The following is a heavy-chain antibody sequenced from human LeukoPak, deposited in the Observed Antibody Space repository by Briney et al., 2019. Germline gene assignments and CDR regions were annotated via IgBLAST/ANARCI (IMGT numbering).Heavy chain of an antibody. J-gene: IGHJ4*02. V-gene: IGHV3-7*03. CDR3: AKGGSSSILRYFDY. Sequence: QTGGSLRLSCATSEFTFRHYWMTWVRQAPGKGLEWVANIRQDGGEINYLASVKGRSTISRDNAKNSLYLQMNSLRAEDMALYYCAKGGSSSILRYFDYWGQGTLVTVSS. CDR2: IRQDGGEI. D-gene: IGHD2-15*01. CDR1: EFTFRHYW.